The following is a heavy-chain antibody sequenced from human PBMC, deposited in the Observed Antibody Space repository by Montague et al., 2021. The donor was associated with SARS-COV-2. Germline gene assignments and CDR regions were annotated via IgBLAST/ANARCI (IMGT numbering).Heavy chain of an antibody. D-gene: IGHD6-13*01. Sequence: SETLSLTCAVSGYSISSSNWWGWIRQPPGKGLEWIGYIYYSGSTYYNPSLKSRVTMSVDTSKNQFSLKLSSVTAVDTAVYYCATGLSGYSSSWFDKPLLEVEHAGPEFDYWGQGTLVTVSS. CDR1: GYSISSSNW. CDR2: IYYSGST. V-gene: IGHV4-28*01. J-gene: IGHJ4*02. CDR3: ATGLSGYSSSWFDKPLLEVEHAGPEFDY.